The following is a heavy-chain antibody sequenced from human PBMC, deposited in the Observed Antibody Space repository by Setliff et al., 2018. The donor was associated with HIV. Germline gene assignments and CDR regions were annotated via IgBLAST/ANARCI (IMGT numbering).Heavy chain of an antibody. CDR3: ARSSFQTYYYGSGSYPALDY. J-gene: IGHJ4*02. Sequence: GESLKISCKGSGYSFTSYWIGWVRQMPGKGLEWMGIIYPGDSDTRHSPSFQGQVTISADKSISTAYLQWSSLKASDTAMYYCARSSFQTYYYGSGSYPALDYWGQGTLVTVSS. D-gene: IGHD3-10*01. CDR1: GYSFTSYW. V-gene: IGHV5-51*01. CDR2: IYPGDSDT.